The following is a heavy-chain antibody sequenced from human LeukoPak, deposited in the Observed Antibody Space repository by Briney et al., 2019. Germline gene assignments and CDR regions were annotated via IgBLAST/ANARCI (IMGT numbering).Heavy chain of an antibody. J-gene: IGHJ4*02. D-gene: IGHD4-23*01. V-gene: IGHV4-61*01. CDR2: IHYSGSA. CDR3: ARDMGAPNYGSYSVDY. CDR1: GGSVSSGSYY. Sequence: SETLSLTCTVSGGSVSSGSYYWSWIRQPPGRGLEWIAYIHYSGSAAYNPSLKSRVTISRDMSTNQFSLKMTSVTAADTAVYFCARDMGAPNYGSYSVDYWGQGTLVTVSS.